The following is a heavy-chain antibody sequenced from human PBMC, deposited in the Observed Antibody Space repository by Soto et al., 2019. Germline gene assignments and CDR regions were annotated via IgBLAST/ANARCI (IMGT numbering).Heavy chain of an antibody. CDR2: IYPGDSDT. Sequence: GESLKISCKGSGYSFTSYWIGWVRQMPGKGLEWMGIIYPGDSDTRYSPSFQGQVTISADKSISTAYLQWSSLKASDTAMYYCARRSTFGGVIVWADFDYWGQGTLVTVSS. J-gene: IGHJ4*02. CDR1: GYSFTSYW. CDR3: ARRSTFGGVIVWADFDY. V-gene: IGHV5-51*01. D-gene: IGHD3-16*02.